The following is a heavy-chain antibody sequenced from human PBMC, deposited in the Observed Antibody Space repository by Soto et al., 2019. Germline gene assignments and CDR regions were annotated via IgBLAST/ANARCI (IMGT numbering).Heavy chain of an antibody. J-gene: IGHJ6*03. Sequence: SETLSLTCTVSGGSISSYYWSWIRQPPGKGLERIGYIYYSGSTNYNPSLKSRVTISVDTSKNQFFLKLSSFIVADTAVYYCARGWSGYYYYMDVWGKGTTVTVS. V-gene: IGHV4-59*01. CDR1: GGSISSYY. CDR2: IYYSGST. D-gene: IGHD3-3*01. CDR3: ARGWSGYYYYMDV.